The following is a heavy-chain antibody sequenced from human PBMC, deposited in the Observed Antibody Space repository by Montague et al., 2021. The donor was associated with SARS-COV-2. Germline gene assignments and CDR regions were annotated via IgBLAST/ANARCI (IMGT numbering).Heavy chain of an antibody. CDR3: ATIAVAAPGHY. CDR1: GFTFSDYY. V-gene: IGHV3-11*01. J-gene: IGHJ4*02. CDR2: ISSSGSTI. D-gene: IGHD6-19*01. Sequence: SLRLSCAASGFTFSDYYMSWIRQAPGKGLEWVSYISSSGSTIYYADSVEGRFTISRDNAKNSLYLQMNSLRAEDTAVYYCATIAVAAPGHYWGQGTLVSVSS.